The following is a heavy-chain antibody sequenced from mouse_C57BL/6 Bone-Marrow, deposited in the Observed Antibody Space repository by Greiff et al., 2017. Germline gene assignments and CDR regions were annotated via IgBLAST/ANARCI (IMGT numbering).Heavy chain of an antibody. V-gene: IGHV5-4*01. D-gene: IGHD2-3*01. CDR3: AREWGDDGPFAY. Sequence: EVKVEESGGGLVKPGGSLKLSCAASGFTFSSYAMSWVRQTPEKRLEWVATISDGGSYTYYPDNVKGRFTISRDNAKNNLYLQMSHLKSEDTAMYYCAREWGDDGPFAYWGQGTLVTVSA. CDR1: GFTFSSYA. CDR2: ISDGGSYT. J-gene: IGHJ3*01.